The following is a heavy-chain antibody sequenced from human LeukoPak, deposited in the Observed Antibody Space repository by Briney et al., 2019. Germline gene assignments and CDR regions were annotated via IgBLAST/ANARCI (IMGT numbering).Heavy chain of an antibody. CDR1: GFTFSSYG. Sequence: GGSLRLSCAASGFTFSSYGMHWVRQAPGKGLEWVAFIRYDGSNKYYADSVKGRFTISRDNSKNSLYLQMNSLRAEDTAVYSCAKDGWYYFDYWGQGVLVTVSS. D-gene: IGHD6-19*01. V-gene: IGHV3-30*02. CDR2: IRYDGSNK. J-gene: IGHJ4*02. CDR3: AKDGWYYFDY.